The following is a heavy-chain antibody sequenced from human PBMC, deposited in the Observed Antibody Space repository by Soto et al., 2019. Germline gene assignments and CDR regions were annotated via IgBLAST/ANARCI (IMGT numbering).Heavy chain of an antibody. D-gene: IGHD5-18*01. V-gene: IGHV3-15*01. CDR3: TTEPDHGTAMASFDY. CDR2: IKSKTDGGTT. J-gene: IGHJ4*02. Sequence: GGSLRLSCAASGFTFSNAWMSWVRQAPGKGLEWVGRIKSKTDGGTTDYAAPVKGRFTISRDDSKNTLYLQMNSLKTEDTAVYYCTTEPDHGTAMASFDYWGQGTLVTVSS. CDR1: GFTFSNAW.